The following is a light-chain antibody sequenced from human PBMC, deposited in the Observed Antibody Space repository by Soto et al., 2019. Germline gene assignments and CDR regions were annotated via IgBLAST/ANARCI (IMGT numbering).Light chain of an antibody. CDR2: LGD. CDR3: AAWDDNLNAYV. Sequence: QSVLTQPPSVTGAPGQRVTISCTGSNSNIGAGFAVHWYQQFPGTAPKLLIYLGDQRASGVSDRFSGSKSGTSASLAINGLRSDDEADYYCAAWDDNLNAYVFGSGTKVTV. CDR1: NSNIGAGFA. J-gene: IGLJ1*01. V-gene: IGLV1-44*01.